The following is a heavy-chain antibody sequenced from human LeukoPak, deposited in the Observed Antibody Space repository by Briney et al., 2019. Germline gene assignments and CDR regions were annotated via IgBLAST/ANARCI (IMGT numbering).Heavy chain of an antibody. CDR2: INHNGNVN. CDR3: ARGGGLDV. Sequence: GSLLLSCAASGFTFSSYWMNWARQAPGKGLEWVASINHNGNVNYYVDSVKGRFTISRDNAKNSLYLQVSNLRAEDTAVYFCARGGGLDVWGQGATVTVSS. V-gene: IGHV3-7*03. CDR1: GFTFSSYW. D-gene: IGHD3-16*01. J-gene: IGHJ6*02.